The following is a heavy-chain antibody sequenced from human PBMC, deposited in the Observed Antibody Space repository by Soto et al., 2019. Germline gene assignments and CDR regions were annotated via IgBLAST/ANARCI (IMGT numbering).Heavy chain of an antibody. J-gene: IGHJ6*03. V-gene: IGHV3-21*01. D-gene: IGHD3-9*01. Sequence: GGSLRLSCAASGFTFSSYSMNWVRQAPGKGLEWVSSISSSSSYIYYADSVKGRFTISRDNAKNSLYLQMNSLRAEDTAVYYCARDFEETLYYYYYMDVWGKGTTVTVSS. CDR2: ISSSSSYI. CDR1: GFTFSSYS. CDR3: ARDFEETLYYYYYMDV.